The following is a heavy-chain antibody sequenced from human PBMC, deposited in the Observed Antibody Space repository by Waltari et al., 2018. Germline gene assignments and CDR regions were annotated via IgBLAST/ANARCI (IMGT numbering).Heavy chain of an antibody. CDR2: LEPEDGET. V-gene: IGHV1-24*01. CDR1: GYTLTELS. J-gene: IGHJ4*02. CDR3: ATDLREGSRWDY. Sequence: QVQLVQSGAEVKKPGASVRVSCKVSGYTLTELSMHWVRQAPGKGLEWMGGLEPEDGETNYAQTLQGRVTMTEDTSTDQASRELSSVRSEDTAVYYCATDLREGSRWDYWGQGTLVTVSS. D-gene: IGHD1-26*01.